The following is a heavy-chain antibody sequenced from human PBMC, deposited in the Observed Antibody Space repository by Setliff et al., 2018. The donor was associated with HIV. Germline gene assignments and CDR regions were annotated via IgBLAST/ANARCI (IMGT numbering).Heavy chain of an antibody. V-gene: IGHV1-18*04. D-gene: IGHD6-19*01. J-gene: IGHJ4*02. CDR3: AREIEQWLVDY. CDR1: GYTFTGYY. CDR2: ISAYNGDT. Sequence: ASVKVSCKASGYTFTGYYMHWVRQAPGQGLEWMGWISAYNGDTNYAQKLQGRVTMTTDTSTSTAYMELRRLRSDDTAVYYCAREIEQWLVDYWGQGTLVTVSS.